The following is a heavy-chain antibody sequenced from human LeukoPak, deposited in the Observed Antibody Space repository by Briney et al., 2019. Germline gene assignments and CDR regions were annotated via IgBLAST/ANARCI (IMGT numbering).Heavy chain of an antibody. CDR3: VRDRGGAYSGDNLFDP. V-gene: IGHV3-48*03. D-gene: IGHD2-21*01. CDR2: IIGSGSTT. J-gene: IGHJ5*02. Sequence: PGGSLRLSCAASGFTFSSYEMNWVRQAPGKGLEWLSYIIGSGSTTQYADSVRDRFTISRDNDKNAVYLQMNSLRADDTAIYYCVRDRGGAYSGDNLFDPWGQGTLVTVPS. CDR1: GFTFSSYE.